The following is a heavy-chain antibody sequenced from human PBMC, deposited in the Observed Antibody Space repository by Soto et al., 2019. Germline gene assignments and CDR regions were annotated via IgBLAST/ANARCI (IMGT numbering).Heavy chain of an antibody. J-gene: IGHJ4*02. CDR2: ISGSGVST. Sequence: GGSLRLSCAASGFTFCSYALSWVRQAPGKGLEWVSGISGSGVSTYYADSVKGRFTISRDNSKSTLYLQMNSLRAEDTAVYYCAKDRERIATRSIDYWGQGTLVTVSS. D-gene: IGHD6-6*01. V-gene: IGHV3-23*01. CDR3: AKDRERIATRSIDY. CDR1: GFTFCSYA.